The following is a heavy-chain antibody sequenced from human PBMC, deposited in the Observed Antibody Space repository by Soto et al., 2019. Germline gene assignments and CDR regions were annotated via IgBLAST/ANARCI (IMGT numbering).Heavy chain of an antibody. CDR1: GFTFRDFG. Sequence: GGALDLSGASSGFTFRDFGVHWVRQAPGKGLEWVAVASYDGSNTFYADSVQGRFTISRDNSKHTVYLQMNSLRVEDTAVYFCAKGGPLVPAAILDYWGQGTRVTVS. V-gene: IGHV3-30*18. CDR2: ASYDGSNT. D-gene: IGHD2-2*01. J-gene: IGHJ4*02. CDR3: AKGGPLVPAAILDY.